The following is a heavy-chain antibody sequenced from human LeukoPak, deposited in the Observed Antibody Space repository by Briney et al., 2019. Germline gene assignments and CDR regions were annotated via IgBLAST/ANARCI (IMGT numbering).Heavy chain of an antibody. CDR3: SKDEGRGGAPEVFDY. CDR2: VSYDGSNK. J-gene: IGHJ4*02. Sequence: GGSLRLSCAASGFTFSSYGVHWVRQAPGKGLEWVAVVSYDGSNKYYADSVKGRFTISRDNSKDTLYLQMNSLRAEDTAVYYCSKDEGRGGAPEVFDYWGQGTLVSVS. D-gene: IGHD3-10*01. V-gene: IGHV3-30*18. CDR1: GFTFSSYG.